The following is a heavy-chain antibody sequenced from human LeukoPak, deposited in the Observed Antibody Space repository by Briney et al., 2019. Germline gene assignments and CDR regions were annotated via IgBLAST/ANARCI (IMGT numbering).Heavy chain of an antibody. CDR1: GGTFSSYA. Sequence: VKVSCKASGGTFSSYAISWVRQAPGQGLEWMGGIIPIFGTANYAQKLQGRVTMTTDTSTSTAYMELRSLRSDDTAVYYCARDVGYDTHWGQGTLVTVSS. CDR3: ARDVGYDTH. D-gene: IGHD5-12*01. J-gene: IGHJ4*02. V-gene: IGHV1-69*05. CDR2: IIPIFGTA.